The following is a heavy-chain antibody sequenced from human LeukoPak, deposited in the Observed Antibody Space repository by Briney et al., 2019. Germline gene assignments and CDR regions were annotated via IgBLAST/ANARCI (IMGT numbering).Heavy chain of an antibody. D-gene: IGHD3-9*01. V-gene: IGHV1-46*01. CDR1: GYTFSSYY. J-gene: IGHJ4*02. Sequence: ASVTVSCKASGYTFSSYYMHWVRQAPAQGLEWMGMINPSGGSTNYAQKFQGRVTVTRDTSTSTVYMELSSLRCEGTAVYYCAREGVIRYFDWLAYFDYWGQGTLVTVSS. CDR2: INPSGGST. CDR3: AREGVIRYFDWLAYFDY.